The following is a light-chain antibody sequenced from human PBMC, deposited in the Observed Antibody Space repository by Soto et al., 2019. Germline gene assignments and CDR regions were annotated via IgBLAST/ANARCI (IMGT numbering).Light chain of an antibody. J-gene: IGKJ3*01. CDR2: GAS. CDR1: QSVRSNY. CDR3: QQYGASPFT. Sequence: EIVLTQSPGTLSFSPGERATLSCRSSQSVRSNYLAWYQQKPGQAPRLLIYGASSRATGIPERFSGSGSGTDFTLIISRLEPEDFAVYYCQQYGASPFTFGPGTRVEI. V-gene: IGKV3-20*01.